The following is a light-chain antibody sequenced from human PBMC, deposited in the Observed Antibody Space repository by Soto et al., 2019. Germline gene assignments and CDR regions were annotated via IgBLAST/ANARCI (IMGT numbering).Light chain of an antibody. CDR3: QQYNSYSWT. CDR2: KAS. Sequence: DIQMTQSPSTLSASVGDRVTITCRASQSISSWLAWDQQKPGKAPKLLIYKASSLESGVPSRFSGSGSGTECTLTISSLQPDDVATYYCQQYNSYSWTFGQGTKVEIK. V-gene: IGKV1-5*03. CDR1: QSISSW. J-gene: IGKJ1*01.